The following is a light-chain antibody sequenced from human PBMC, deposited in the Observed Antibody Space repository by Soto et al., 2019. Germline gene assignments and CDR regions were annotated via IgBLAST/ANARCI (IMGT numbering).Light chain of an antibody. CDR3: QQYHSAPDT. J-gene: IGKJ2*01. Sequence: EIVLTQSPGTLSLSPGERATLSCRASQSLRRSNLAWYQQKPGQAPRVLIYGASSRAIGIPDRFSGSGSGTDFTLTISRLESEDFAVYYCQQYHSAPDTFGQGTKLEIK. CDR2: GAS. V-gene: IGKV3-20*01. CDR1: QSLRRSN.